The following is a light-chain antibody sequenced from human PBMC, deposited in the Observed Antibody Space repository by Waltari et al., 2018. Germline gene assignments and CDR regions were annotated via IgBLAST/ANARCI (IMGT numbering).Light chain of an antibody. V-gene: IGLV3-21*04. CDR1: NIVSKS. J-gene: IGLJ2*01. Sequence: SYVLTQPPSVSVAPGNTARISCGGNNIVSKSVHWYQQKPGQAPVLVIYYDSDRPSGIPERFSGSNSGNTATLTISRVEAGDEADYYCQVWDSSSDHVVFGGGTKLTVL. CDR2: YDS. CDR3: QVWDSSSDHVV.